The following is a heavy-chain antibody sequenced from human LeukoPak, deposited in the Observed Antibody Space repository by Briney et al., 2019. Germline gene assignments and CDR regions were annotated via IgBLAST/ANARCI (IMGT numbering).Heavy chain of an antibody. Sequence: GGSLRLSCAASGFTFSDYYFHWVRQAPGEGLVWVSRISGDGAITTYADSVKGRFTISRDNSKNTLYLQMNSLRAEDTAVYYCARNSYDAFDIWGQGTMVTVSS. CDR3: ARNSYDAFDI. CDR1: GFTFSDYY. D-gene: IGHD2/OR15-2a*01. J-gene: IGHJ3*02. CDR2: ISGDGAIT. V-gene: IGHV3-74*01.